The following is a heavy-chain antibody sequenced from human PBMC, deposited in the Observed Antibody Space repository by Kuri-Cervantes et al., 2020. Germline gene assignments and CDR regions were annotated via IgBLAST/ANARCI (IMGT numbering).Heavy chain of an antibody. CDR3: ARVASGWYAPLDY. V-gene: IGHV1-46*01. CDR2: INPSGDTT. J-gene: IGHJ4*02. Sequence: ASVKVSCKASGYTFTSYYIHWVRQAPGQGLEWMGIINPSGDTTTYAQKFQGRVTMTRDTSTSTVYMELSSLRSEDTAVYYCARVASGWYAPLDYWGQGTLVTVSS. D-gene: IGHD6-19*01. CDR1: GYTFTSYY.